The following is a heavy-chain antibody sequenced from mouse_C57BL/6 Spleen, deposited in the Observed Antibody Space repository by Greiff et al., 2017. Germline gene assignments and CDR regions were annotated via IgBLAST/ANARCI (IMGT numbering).Heavy chain of an antibody. D-gene: IGHD2-1*01. V-gene: IGHV5-17*01. J-gene: IGHJ4*01. Sequence: EVKLMESGGGLVKPGGSLKLSCAASGFTFSDYGMHWVRQAPEKGLEWVAYISSGSSTIYYADTVKGRFTISRDNAKNTLFLQMTSLRSEDTAMYYCARTDGNYLNAMDYWGQGTSVTVSS. CDR1: GFTFSDYG. CDR3: ARTDGNYLNAMDY. CDR2: ISSGSSTI.